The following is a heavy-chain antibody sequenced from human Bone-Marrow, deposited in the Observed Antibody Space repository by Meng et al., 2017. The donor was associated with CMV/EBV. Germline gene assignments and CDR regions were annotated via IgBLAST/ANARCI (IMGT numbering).Heavy chain of an antibody. J-gene: IGHJ4*02. CDR2: ISGDSSTI. CDR3: ATRWAGEFDY. Sequence: GESLKISCAASGFTFSDYYMSWIRQPPGKGLEWISYISGDSSTIYYADSVKGRFVISRDNAKNSLSPQMNSLRAEDTAIYYCATRWAGEFDYWGQGTLVTGSS. CDR1: GFTFSDYY. V-gene: IGHV3-11*01. D-gene: IGHD7-27*01.